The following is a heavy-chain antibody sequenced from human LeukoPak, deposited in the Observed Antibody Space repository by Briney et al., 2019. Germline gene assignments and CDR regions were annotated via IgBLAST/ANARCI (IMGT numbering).Heavy chain of an antibody. Sequence: ASVKVSCKASGYTFTGYYMHWVRQAPGQGLEWMGWINPNSGGTNYAQKFQGWVTMTRDTSISTAYMELSRLRSDDTAVYYCARDDYNWNSGDAFDIWGQGTMVTVSS. CDR2: INPNSGGT. D-gene: IGHD1-7*01. V-gene: IGHV1-2*04. CDR3: ARDDYNWNSGDAFDI. J-gene: IGHJ3*02. CDR1: GYTFTGYY.